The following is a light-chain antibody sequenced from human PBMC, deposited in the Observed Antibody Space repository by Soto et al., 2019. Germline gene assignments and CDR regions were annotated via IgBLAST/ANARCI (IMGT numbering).Light chain of an antibody. Sequence: QSVRTQPPSVSEAPRQRVTMSCSGSSSNIENNAVNWYQQLPGKAPKLLIYYDDLLPSGVSDRFSGSKSGTSASLASSGLQSEDEADYYCSAWDDSLHGVVFGGGTKLTVL. CDR3: SAWDDSLHGVV. CDR1: SSNIENNA. CDR2: YDD. J-gene: IGLJ3*02. V-gene: IGLV1-36*01.